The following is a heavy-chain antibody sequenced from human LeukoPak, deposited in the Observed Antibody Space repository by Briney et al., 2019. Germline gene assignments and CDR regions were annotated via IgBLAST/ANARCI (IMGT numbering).Heavy chain of an antibody. Sequence: GGSLRLSCAASGFTFSSYSMDWVRQAPGKGLEWVSSISSSSSYIYYADSVKGRFTIFRDNSKNTLYLQMNSLRAEDTAVYYCASSSAMVIFVVNYWGQGTLVTVSS. CDR1: GFTFSSYS. CDR2: ISSSSSYI. CDR3: ASSSAMVIFVVNY. D-gene: IGHD5-18*01. J-gene: IGHJ4*02. V-gene: IGHV3-21*01.